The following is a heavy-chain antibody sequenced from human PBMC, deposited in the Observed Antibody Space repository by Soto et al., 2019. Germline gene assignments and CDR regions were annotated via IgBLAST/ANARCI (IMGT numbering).Heavy chain of an antibody. Sequence: QVQLVESGGGVVQPGRSLSLSCAASGFTFTTHGMHWVRQSPGKGLEWVAGIAYDGSNRNYGDPVKGRFFVSRHNPKKTLSLQMNSLRDEDTAVYFCAKDRGGSWTFDYWGQGILVIVSS. CDR2: IAYDGSNR. CDR3: AKDRGGSWTFDY. D-gene: IGHD6-13*01. CDR1: GFTFTTHG. J-gene: IGHJ4*02. V-gene: IGHV3-30*18.